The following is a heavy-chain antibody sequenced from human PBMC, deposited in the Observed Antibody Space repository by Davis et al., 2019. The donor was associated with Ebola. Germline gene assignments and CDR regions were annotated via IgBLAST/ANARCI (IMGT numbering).Heavy chain of an antibody. V-gene: IGHV1-2*02. CDR3: ASSHGVVVAATRYYYYGMDV. Sequence: ASVKVSCKASGYTFTGYYMHWVRQAPGQGLEWMGWINPNSGGTNYAQKFQGRVTMTRDTSISTAYMELSRLRSDDTAVYYCASSHGVVVAATRYYYYGMDVWGQGTTVTVSS. CDR2: INPNSGGT. J-gene: IGHJ6*02. CDR1: GYTFTGYY. D-gene: IGHD2-15*01.